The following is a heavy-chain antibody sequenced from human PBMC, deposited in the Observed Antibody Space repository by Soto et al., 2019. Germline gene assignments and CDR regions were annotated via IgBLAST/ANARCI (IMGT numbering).Heavy chain of an antibody. CDR1: GFTFSGSA. Sequence: GSLSLSCAASGFTFSGSAIHWVRQASGKGLEWVGRIRSKANSYATAYAASVKGRFTISRDDSKNTAYLQMNSLKTEDTAVYYCTTRLLGVVVPAALRGGQGTLVTVSS. CDR3: TTRLLGVVVPAALR. V-gene: IGHV3-73*01. J-gene: IGHJ4*02. D-gene: IGHD2-2*01. CDR2: IRSKANSYAT.